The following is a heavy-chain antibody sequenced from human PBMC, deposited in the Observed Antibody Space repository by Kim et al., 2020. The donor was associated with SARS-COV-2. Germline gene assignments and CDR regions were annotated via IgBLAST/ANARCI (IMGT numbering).Heavy chain of an antibody. CDR1: GYSFTSYW. CDR2: IYPGDSDT. J-gene: IGHJ4*02. D-gene: IGHD3-22*01. V-gene: IGHV5-51*01. Sequence: GESLKISCKGSGYSFTSYWIGWVRQMPGKGLEWMGIIYPGDSDTRYSPSFQGQVTISADKSISTAYLQWSSLKASDTAMYYCARALYDSSGYYYLYYFDYWGQGTLVTVSS. CDR3: ARALYDSSGYYYLYYFDY.